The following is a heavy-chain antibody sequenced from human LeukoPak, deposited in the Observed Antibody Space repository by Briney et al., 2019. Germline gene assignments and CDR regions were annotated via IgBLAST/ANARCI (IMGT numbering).Heavy chain of an antibody. CDR1: GGSISSYY. CDR2: IYYSGST. D-gene: IGHD6-13*01. Sequence: SETLSLTCTVSGGSISSYYWSWIRQPPAKGLEWIGYIYYSGSTNYNPSLKSRVTISVDTSKNQFSLKLTSVTAADTAVYYCARESSSSYDYWGQGTLVTVSS. V-gene: IGHV4-59*01. J-gene: IGHJ4*02. CDR3: ARESSSSYDY.